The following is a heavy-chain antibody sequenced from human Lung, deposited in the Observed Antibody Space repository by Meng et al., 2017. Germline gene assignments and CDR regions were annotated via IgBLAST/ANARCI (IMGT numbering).Heavy chain of an antibody. J-gene: IGHJ4*02. V-gene: IGHV3-21*02. Sequence: EVQLGESGGGRVKPGGSRRLDCAASGFTFRSYSMNWVRQAPGKGLEWVSSISSSSSYIYYADSVKGRFTISRDNAKNSLYLQMNSLRAEDTAVYYCARLPLLWFGESHDFDYWGQGTLVTVSS. CDR2: ISSSSSYI. CDR3: ARLPLLWFGESHDFDY. D-gene: IGHD3-10*01. CDR1: GFTFRSYS.